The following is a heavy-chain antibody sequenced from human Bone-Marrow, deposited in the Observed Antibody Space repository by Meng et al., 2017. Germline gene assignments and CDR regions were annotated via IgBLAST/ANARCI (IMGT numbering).Heavy chain of an antibody. CDR2: IYYSVST. Sequence: LRLSCTVSGGSISSYYWSWIRQPPGKGLEWIGYIYYSVSTNYNPSLKSRVTISVDTSKNQFSLKLSSVTAADTAVYYCARLRNAFDIWGQGTMVTVSS. D-gene: IGHD5-12*01. J-gene: IGHJ3*02. V-gene: IGHV4-59*01. CDR1: GGSISSYY. CDR3: ARLRNAFDI.